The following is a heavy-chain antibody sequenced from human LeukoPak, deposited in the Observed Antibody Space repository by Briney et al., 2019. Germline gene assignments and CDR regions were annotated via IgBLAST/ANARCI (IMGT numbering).Heavy chain of an antibody. V-gene: IGHV1-69*06. CDR2: IIPIFGTA. CDR3: AKDPTHFRVWDDYDNTRLNY. D-gene: IGHD3-22*01. Sequence: GASVKVSCKASGGTFSNYAISWVRQAPGQGLEWMGGIIPIFGTANYAQKFQGRVTITADKSTSTAYMELSSLRSDDTAVYYCAKDPTHFRVWDDYDNTRLNYWGQGTLVTVSS. J-gene: IGHJ4*02. CDR1: GGTFSNYA.